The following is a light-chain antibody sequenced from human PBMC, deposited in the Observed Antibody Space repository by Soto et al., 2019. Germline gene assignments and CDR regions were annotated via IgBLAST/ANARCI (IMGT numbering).Light chain of an antibody. J-gene: IGKJ1*01. CDR2: DAS. CDR1: QSVRSS. V-gene: IGKV3-15*01. CDR3: QQYNDWPRT. Sequence: VLSQSPGRLSLSPGERATLSCRASQSVRSSLAWYQQKPGRAPRLLIYDASTRATGIPARFSGSGSGTEFTLTISSLQSEDFAVYYCQQYNDWPRTFGQGTKVDIK.